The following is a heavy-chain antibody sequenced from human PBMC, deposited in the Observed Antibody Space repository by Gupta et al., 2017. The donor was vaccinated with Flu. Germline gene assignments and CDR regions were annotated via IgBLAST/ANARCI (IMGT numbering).Heavy chain of an antibody. Sequence: LLESGGTWVQSGGSLILSCPASGFTFCDYAMSRVRQATGKGLEWVAVLTGDGQNTYIVDSVKGRFTISRDNYRNSLFLEMNSLRVEDTAVYFCERDDDLNFYYHGIDVWGQGTTVAVSS. V-gene: IGHV3-23*02. J-gene: IGHJ6*02. CDR3: ERDDDLNFYYHGIDV. CDR2: LTGDGQNT. CDR1: GFTFCDYA. D-gene: IGHD1-1*01.